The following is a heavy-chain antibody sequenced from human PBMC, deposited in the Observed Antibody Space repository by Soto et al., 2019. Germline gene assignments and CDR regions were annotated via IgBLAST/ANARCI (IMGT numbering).Heavy chain of an antibody. V-gene: IGHV3-33*01. CDR2: IWYDGSNN. CDR3: ARAPPHYDFWSGYFYYFDY. D-gene: IGHD3-3*01. J-gene: IGHJ4*02. Sequence: GGSLRLSCAASGFTFSSYGMHWVRQAPGKGLEWVAVIWYDGSNNYYADSVKGRFTIFRDNSKNTLYLQMNSLRAEATAVYYCARAPPHYDFWSGYFYYFDYWGQGTLVTVSS. CDR1: GFTFSSYG.